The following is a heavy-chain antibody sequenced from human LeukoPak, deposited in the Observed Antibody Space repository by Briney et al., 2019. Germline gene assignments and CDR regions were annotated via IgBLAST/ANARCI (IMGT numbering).Heavy chain of an antibody. D-gene: IGHD6-19*01. CDR2: TYYRSKWYN. V-gene: IGHV6-1*01. J-gene: IGHJ4*02. CDR1: GDSVSSNSAA. Sequence: SQTLSLTCAISGDSVSSNSAAWNWIRQSPSRGLEWLGRTYYRSKWYNDYAVSVKSQITINPDTSKSQFSLQLNSVTPEDTAVYYCARGGDSSGWQTFDYWGQGTLVTVSS. CDR3: ARGGDSSGWQTFDY.